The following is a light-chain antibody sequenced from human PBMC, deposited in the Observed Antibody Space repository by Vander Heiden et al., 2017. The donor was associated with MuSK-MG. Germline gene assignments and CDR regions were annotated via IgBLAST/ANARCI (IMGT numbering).Light chain of an antibody. CDR3: NSYTSSSTVV. CDR1: SSDVGGYNY. Sequence: QSALTQPASVSGSPGQSITNSCTGTSSDVGGYNYVSWYQQHPGKSPKLMIVNVSNRPSGVSNRFSGSKSGNTASLTISGLQAEDEADYYCNSYTSSSTVVFGGGTKLTVL. V-gene: IGLV2-14*03. CDR2: NVS. J-gene: IGLJ2*01.